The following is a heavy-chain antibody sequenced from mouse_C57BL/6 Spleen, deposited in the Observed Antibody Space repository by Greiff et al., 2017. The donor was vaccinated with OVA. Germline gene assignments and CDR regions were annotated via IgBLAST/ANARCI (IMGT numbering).Heavy chain of an antibody. Sequence: VQLQQSGPELVKPGASVKISCKASGYAFSSYWMNWVKQRPGKGLEWIGRIYPGDGDTNYNGKFKGKATLTADKSSSTAYMQLSSLTSEDSAVYFCARRDGYEYFDYWGQGTTLTVSS. D-gene: IGHD2-2*01. CDR2: IYPGDGDT. V-gene: IGHV1-82*01. J-gene: IGHJ2*01. CDR1: GYAFSSYW. CDR3: ARRDGYEYFDY.